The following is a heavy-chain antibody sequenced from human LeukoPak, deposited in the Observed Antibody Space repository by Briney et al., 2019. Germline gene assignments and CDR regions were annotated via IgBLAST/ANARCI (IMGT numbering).Heavy chain of an antibody. CDR3: SKPLADNGDH. V-gene: IGHV3-74*01. Sequence: GGSLRLSCAASGFTFSNYWMHWFRQAPRKGLVWVSRIKTDVRETGYAVSVKGRFTISRDNAKNTLYLQMNSLRAEDTAVYYCSKPLADNGDHWGQGTLVTVSS. CDR1: GFTFSNYW. CDR2: IKTDVRET. J-gene: IGHJ4*02. D-gene: IGHD6-6*01.